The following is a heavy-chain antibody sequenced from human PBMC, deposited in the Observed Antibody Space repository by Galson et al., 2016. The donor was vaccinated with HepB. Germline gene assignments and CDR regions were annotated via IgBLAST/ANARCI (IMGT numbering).Heavy chain of an antibody. CDR2: ISSASSIK. J-gene: IGHJ5*02. D-gene: IGHD3-10*01. Sequence: SLRLSCADSGFTFNTYGMNWARQAPGKGLEWVSYISSASSIKYYVDSVKGRFTISRDNARHSLYLEMNSLRGEDTAMYYCARDYVPGAWGQGVLVTVSS. V-gene: IGHV3-48*04. CDR1: GFTFNTYG. CDR3: ARDYVPGA.